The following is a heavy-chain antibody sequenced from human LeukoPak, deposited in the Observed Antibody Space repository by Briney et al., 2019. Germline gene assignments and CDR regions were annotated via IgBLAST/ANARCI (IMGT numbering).Heavy chain of an antibody. D-gene: IGHD3-16*01. V-gene: IGHV1-69*04. CDR3: AREVKLARYYFDY. J-gene: IGHJ4*02. Sequence: ASVKVSCKASGGTFSSYAISWVRQAPGQGLEWMGRIIPILGIANYAQKFQGRVTITADKSTSTAYMELSSLRSEDTAVYYCAREVKLARYYFDYWGQGTLVTVSS. CDR1: GGTFSSYA. CDR2: IIPILGIA.